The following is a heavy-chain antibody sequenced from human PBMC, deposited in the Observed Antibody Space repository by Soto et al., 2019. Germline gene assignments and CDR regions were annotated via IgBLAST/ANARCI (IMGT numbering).Heavy chain of an antibody. J-gene: IGHJ4*02. Sequence: QVQLVQSGTEVKKPGASVKVSCKTSGYTFTIFGISWVRQAPGQGLEWMGWITTDKGKTNYAQRFQGRVTMTTDTSTSTAYMELRSLRSDDTAVYYCATRSPAFDYWGQGTLVTVSS. CDR2: ITTDKGKT. CDR3: ATRSPAFDY. CDR1: GYTFTIFG. V-gene: IGHV1-18*01.